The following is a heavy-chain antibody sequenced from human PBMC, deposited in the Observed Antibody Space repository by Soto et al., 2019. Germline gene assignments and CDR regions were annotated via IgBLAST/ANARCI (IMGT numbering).Heavy chain of an antibody. CDR1: GYTFTNYA. V-gene: IGHV1-3*04. D-gene: IGHD2-8*02. J-gene: IGHJ5*02. CDR2: INTGNGNT. CDR3: ARSGGGYCTGGVCHANNWVDP. Sequence: ASVKVSCKTSGYTFTNYAIHWVRQAPGQRLEWMGWINTGNGNTRYSQKFQDRITITRDTSASTAYLELSSLRSEDTAVYYCARSGGGYCTGGVCHANNWVDPWGQGTLVTVSS.